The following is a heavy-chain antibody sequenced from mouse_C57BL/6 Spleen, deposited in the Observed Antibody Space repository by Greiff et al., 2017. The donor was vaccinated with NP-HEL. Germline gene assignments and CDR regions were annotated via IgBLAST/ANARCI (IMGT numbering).Heavy chain of an antibody. CDR3: AGPGYYGYYAMDC. V-gene: IGHV1-82*01. Sequence: VQLQQSGPELVKPGASVKISCKASGYAFSSSWMNWVKQRPGKGLEWIGRIYPGDGDTTYNGKFKGKATLTADKSSSTAYMQLSSLTSEDSAVYFCAGPGYYGYYAMDCWGQGASVTVAS. CDR2: IYPGDGDT. D-gene: IGHD1-1*01. CDR1: GYAFSSSW. J-gene: IGHJ4*01.